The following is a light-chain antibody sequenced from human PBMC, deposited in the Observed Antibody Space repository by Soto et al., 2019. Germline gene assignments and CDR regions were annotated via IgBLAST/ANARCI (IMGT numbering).Light chain of an antibody. J-gene: IGLJ1*01. V-gene: IGLV1-44*01. CDR3: ATWADGLNSYV. CDR1: SSNIGSNT. CDR2: SNN. Sequence: QSVLTQPPSASGTPGQRVTISCSGSSSNIGSNTVSWYQQLPQRAPKLLIFSNNQRPSRVPDRFSGSKSGTSASLAISGLQSEYEADYYCATWADGLNSYVFGTGTKLTVL.